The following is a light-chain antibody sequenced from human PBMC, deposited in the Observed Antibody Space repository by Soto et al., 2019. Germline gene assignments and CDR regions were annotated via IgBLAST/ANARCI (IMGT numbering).Light chain of an antibody. V-gene: IGLV2-8*01. J-gene: IGLJ2*01. CDR3: SSYAGGNNLV. Sequence: QSVLTQPPSASGSPGPSVTISFTGTSSDVGAYNCVSWYHHHPGKAPQLMIYGVIKRPSGVPDRFSGAKSGTTSAQTVSGVHAEDEAYYYCSSYAGGNNLVFCGGTELTAL. CDR2: GVI. CDR1: SSDVGAYNC.